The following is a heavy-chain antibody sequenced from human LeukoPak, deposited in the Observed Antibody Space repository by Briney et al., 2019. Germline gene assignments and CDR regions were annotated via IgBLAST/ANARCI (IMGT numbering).Heavy chain of an antibody. CDR2: ISGSGVST. CDR1: GFRFSSYA. D-gene: IGHD5-12*01. Sequence: PGGSLRLACAASGFRFSSYAMSWVRQAPGKGLEWVSAISGSGVSTYYADSVKGRFTVSRDNSKNTLYLQMSSLRADDTAVYYCTKVVRIVATPEYYYDYWGQGTLLTVSS. J-gene: IGHJ4*02. V-gene: IGHV3-23*01. CDR3: TKVVRIVATPEYYYDY.